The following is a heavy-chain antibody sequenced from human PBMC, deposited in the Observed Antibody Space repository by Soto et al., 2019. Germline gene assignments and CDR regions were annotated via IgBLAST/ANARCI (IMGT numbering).Heavy chain of an antibody. J-gene: IGHJ4*02. D-gene: IGHD4-17*01. Sequence: GGSLRLSCAASGFTFSSYAMSWVRQAPGKGLEWVSAISGSGGSTYYADSVKGRFTISRDNSKNTLYLQMNSLRAEDTAVYYCAKDNSLGGPGDSALDYWGQGTLVTVSS. V-gene: IGHV3-23*01. CDR1: GFTFSSYA. CDR3: AKDNSLGGPGDSALDY. CDR2: ISGSGGST.